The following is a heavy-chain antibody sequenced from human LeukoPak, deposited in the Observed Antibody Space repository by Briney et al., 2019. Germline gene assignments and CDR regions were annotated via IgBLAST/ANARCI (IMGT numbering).Heavy chain of an antibody. Sequence: SETLSLTCTVSGGSISSYYWSWLRQPAGKGLEWIGRIYTSGSTNYNPSLKSRVTVSVDTSKNQFSLKLSSVTAADTAVYYCARDRVVPAAINYLDYWGQGTLVTVSS. D-gene: IGHD2-2*01. J-gene: IGHJ4*02. CDR3: ARDRVVPAAINYLDY. CDR2: IYTSGST. CDR1: GGSISSYY. V-gene: IGHV4-4*07.